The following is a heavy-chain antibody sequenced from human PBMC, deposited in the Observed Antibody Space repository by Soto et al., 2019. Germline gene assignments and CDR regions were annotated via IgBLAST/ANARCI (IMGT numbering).Heavy chain of an antibody. CDR2: ISAYNGNT. D-gene: IGHD3-3*01. V-gene: IGHV1-18*04. J-gene: IGHJ6*04. Sequence: GASVKVSCKASGYTVTSYAISCVRQAPGQVLEWMGWISAYNGNTNYAQKLQGRVTMTTDTSTSTAYMELRSLRSDDTAAYYCARYTYEYWRAYYGYYCYYDMDGWGKGTRVTVSS. CDR3: ARYTYEYWRAYYGYYCYYDMDG. CDR1: GYTVTSYA.